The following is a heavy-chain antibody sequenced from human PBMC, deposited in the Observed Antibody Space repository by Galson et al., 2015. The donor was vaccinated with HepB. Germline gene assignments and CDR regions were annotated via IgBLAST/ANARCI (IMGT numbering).Heavy chain of an antibody. V-gene: IGHV4-61*02. J-gene: IGHJ4*02. Sequence: TLSLTCTVSGGSISSGSYYWSWIRQPAGKGLEWIGRIYTSGSTNYNPSLKSRVTISVDTSKNQFSLKLSSVTAADTAVYYCASAQRGGSGSYYIPSLDYWGQGTLVTVSS. CDR1: GGSISSGSYY. D-gene: IGHD3-10*01. CDR2: IYTSGST. CDR3: ASAQRGGSGSYYIPSLDY.